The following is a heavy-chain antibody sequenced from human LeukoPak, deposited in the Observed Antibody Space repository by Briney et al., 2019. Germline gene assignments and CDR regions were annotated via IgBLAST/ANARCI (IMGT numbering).Heavy chain of an antibody. CDR2: MYPPLYHGGST. D-gene: IGHD5-18*01. Sequence: SETLSLTCAVSGASISSNFYWGCIRQYPGKGLEWIATMYPPLYHGGSTFYRPSLKSRVTMSLDKSQNLFSLKLNSVTATDTAVYYCAISIGYSYGDDAFDVWGPGTGVTVSS. CDR3: AISIGYSYGDDAFDV. CDR1: GASISSNFY. J-gene: IGHJ3*01. V-gene: IGHV4-38-2*01.